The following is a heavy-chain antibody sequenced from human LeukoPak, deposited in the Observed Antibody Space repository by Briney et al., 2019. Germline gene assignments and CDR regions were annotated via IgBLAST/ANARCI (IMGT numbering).Heavy chain of an antibody. Sequence: GGSLRLSCAASGFTFSSYAMHWVRQAPGKGLEWVAVISYDGSNKYYADSVKGRFTISRDNSENTVFLQMNSLRAEDTAVYYCARDFGSPYSSSPPNWGGDYWGQGTLVTVSS. CDR3: ARDFGSPYSSSPPNWGGDY. V-gene: IGHV3-30*04. CDR2: ISYDGSNK. CDR1: GFTFSSYA. D-gene: IGHD6-13*01. J-gene: IGHJ4*02.